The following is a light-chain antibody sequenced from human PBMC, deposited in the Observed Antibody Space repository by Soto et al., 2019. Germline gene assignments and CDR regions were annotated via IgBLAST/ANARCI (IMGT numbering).Light chain of an antibody. V-gene: IGLV2-23*02. J-gene: IGLJ1*01. Sequence: QSVLTQPASVSGSPGQSITISCTAASSDIEIFRHISWYQQHPGKAPKLIIYEVTRRPSGISNRFSGSKSGNTASLTISGLQAEDEADYFCCSYTCSPTLHAFAPGTKVPV. CDR3: CSYTCSPTLHA. CDR2: EVT. CDR1: SSDIEIFRH.